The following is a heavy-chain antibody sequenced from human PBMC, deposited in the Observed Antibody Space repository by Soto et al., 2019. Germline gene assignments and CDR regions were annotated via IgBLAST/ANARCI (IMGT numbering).Heavy chain of an antibody. J-gene: IGHJ5*02. Sequence: ASVKVSCKASGYTFTSYAMHWVRQAPGQRLEWMGWINAGNGNTKYSQKFQGRVTITRDTSASTAYMELSSLRSEDTAVCYCARRYYDSSGYNWFDPWGQGTLVTVSS. CDR2: INAGNGNT. D-gene: IGHD3-22*01. V-gene: IGHV1-3*01. CDR3: ARRYYDSSGYNWFDP. CDR1: GYTFTSYA.